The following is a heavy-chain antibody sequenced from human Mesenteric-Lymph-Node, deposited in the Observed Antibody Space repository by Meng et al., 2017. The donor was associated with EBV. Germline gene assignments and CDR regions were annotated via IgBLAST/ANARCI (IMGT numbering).Heavy chain of an antibody. J-gene: IGHJ4*02. V-gene: IGHV4-30-4*01. CDR2: IHYSGDT. CDR3: ARRSGSYYGYFDY. D-gene: IGHD1-26*01. Sequence: QVRVTGSAPVLGKPWQTGSLTCAVSGGSIAGGSYWSWVRQPPGKGLEWIAFIHYSGDTYYNPSLKSRLTISVDTSKDQFSLRLRSVTAADTAVYYCARRSGSYYGYFDYWGQGTLVTVSS. CDR1: GGSIAGGSY.